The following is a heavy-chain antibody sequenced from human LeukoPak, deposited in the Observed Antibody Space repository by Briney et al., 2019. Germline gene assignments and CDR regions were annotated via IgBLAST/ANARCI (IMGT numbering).Heavy chain of an antibody. CDR1: GGSISSYY. CDR3: ARIHSGSYYNWFDP. V-gene: IGHV4-59*01. J-gene: IGHJ5*02. D-gene: IGHD3-10*01. Sequence: PSETLSLTCTVSGGSISSYYWSWIRQPPGEGLEWIGYIYYSGSTNYNPSLKSRVTISVDTSKNQFSLKLSSVTAADTAVYYCARIHSGSYYNWFDPWGQGTLVTVSS. CDR2: IYYSGST.